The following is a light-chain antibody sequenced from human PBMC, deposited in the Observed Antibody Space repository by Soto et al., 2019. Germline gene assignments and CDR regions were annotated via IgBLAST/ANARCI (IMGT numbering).Light chain of an antibody. Sequence: EIVLTQSPGTPSLSPGERATLSCRASQSVSSSYLAWYQQKPGQAPRLLIYGASSRATGIPDRFSVSGSGTDFTLTISRMEPEYLAVYYCPQYGSSPFGGGTKVDIK. V-gene: IGKV3-20*01. CDR3: PQYGSSP. CDR2: GAS. J-gene: IGKJ4*01. CDR1: QSVSSSY.